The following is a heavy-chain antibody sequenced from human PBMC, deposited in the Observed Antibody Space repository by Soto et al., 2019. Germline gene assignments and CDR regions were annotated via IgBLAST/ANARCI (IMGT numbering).Heavy chain of an antibody. D-gene: IGHD5-18*01. Sequence: GGSLRLSCAASGFTFDDYAMHWVRQAPGKGLEWVSLISWDGGSTYYADSVKGRFTISRDNSKNSLYLQMNSLRAEDTALYYCAKDILFPRGYSYGFDYWGQGTLVTVSS. J-gene: IGHJ4*02. CDR2: ISWDGGST. CDR3: AKDILFPRGYSYGFDY. CDR1: GFTFDDYA. V-gene: IGHV3-43D*03.